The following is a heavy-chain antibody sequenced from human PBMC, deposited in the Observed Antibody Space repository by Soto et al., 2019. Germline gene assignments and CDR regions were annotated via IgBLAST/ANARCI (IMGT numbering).Heavy chain of an antibody. CDR3: ARTDRDFYGLDV. CDR2: ISAAGDP. Sequence: EVQLVESGGGLVQPGGSLRLSCEASGFTFRNYDMHWVRQVTGKGLEWVSGISAAGDPDYADSVERRFTISRENAQNSFFLQSNSLRVGDTAVYYCARTDRDFYGLDVWGQGTTVIVSS. V-gene: IGHV3-13*05. J-gene: IGHJ6*02. CDR1: GFTFRNYD.